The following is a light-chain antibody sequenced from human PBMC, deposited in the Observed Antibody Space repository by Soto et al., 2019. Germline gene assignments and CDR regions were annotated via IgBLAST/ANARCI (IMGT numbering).Light chain of an antibody. CDR2: GAS. Sequence: EVVMTQSPATLSVSPGERATLSCRASQSVSSNLAWYQQKPGQAPRLLIYGASTRATGIPARFSGSGSGTEFNLTISSLQSEDFAVYYCQKYNNRPPWTFGQGTKVKIK. CDR1: QSVSSN. J-gene: IGKJ1*01. V-gene: IGKV3-15*01. CDR3: QKYNNRPPWT.